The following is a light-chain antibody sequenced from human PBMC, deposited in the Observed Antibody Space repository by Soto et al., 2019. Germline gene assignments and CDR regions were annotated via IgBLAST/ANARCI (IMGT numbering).Light chain of an antibody. J-gene: IGLJ1*01. CDR1: SSDIGAYNY. Sequence: QSALTQPPSAPGSPGQSFTISSTRTSSDIGAYNYVCWYQQRPVKAPKLMSYEVSRRPSGVPYRFSGSKSGSTACLTVSGLHTEDEADYYCISYAGNNAYVFGSGTKVTVL. CDR2: EVS. V-gene: IGLV2-8*01. CDR3: ISYAGNNAYV.